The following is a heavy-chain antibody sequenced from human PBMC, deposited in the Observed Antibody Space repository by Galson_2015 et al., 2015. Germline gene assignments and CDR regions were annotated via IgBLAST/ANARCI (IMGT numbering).Heavy chain of an antibody. CDR2: INPNSGGA. Sequence: SVKVSCKASGYTFTDYYIHWVRQAPGQGLEWVGRINPNSGGAHYAQKFQGRVTMTRDTSISTAYMEVNRLTSDDTAVYYCARTRYGSGWNGYDYWGQGTLVTVSS. CDR3: ARTRYGSGWNGYDY. J-gene: IGHJ4*02. D-gene: IGHD6-19*01. CDR1: GYTFTDYY. V-gene: IGHV1-2*06.